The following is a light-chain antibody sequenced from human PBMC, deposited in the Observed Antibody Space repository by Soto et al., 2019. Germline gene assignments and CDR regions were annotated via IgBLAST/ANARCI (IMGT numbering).Light chain of an antibody. Sequence: DIQMTQSPSTLSASVGDTVTVTCRASQSVSGWLAWYQQKPGEAPKLLIYDASAQPRGVPSRFSGSGSGTKFTLPIASLQPADFATYYCQQYETFSGTLGPGTKVEI. CDR2: DAS. V-gene: IGKV1-5*01. CDR1: QSVSGW. J-gene: IGKJ1*01. CDR3: QQYETFSGT.